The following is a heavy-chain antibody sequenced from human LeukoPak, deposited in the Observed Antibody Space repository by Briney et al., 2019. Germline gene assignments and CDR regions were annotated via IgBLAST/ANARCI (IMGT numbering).Heavy chain of an antibody. Sequence: SETLSLTCTVSGGSISNDYWSWIRQPPGKGLEWIGYIHYSGSTNYNPSLKSRVTISEDTFKSQFSLKLSSVTAADTAVYYCARDLSASSGFDSWGQGTLVTVSS. CDR2: IHYSGST. CDR3: ARDLSASSGFDS. J-gene: IGHJ5*01. V-gene: IGHV4-59*01. CDR1: GGSISNDY. D-gene: IGHD6-6*01.